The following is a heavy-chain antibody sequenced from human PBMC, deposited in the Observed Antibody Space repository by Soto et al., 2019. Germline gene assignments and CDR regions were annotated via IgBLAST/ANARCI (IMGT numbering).Heavy chain of an antibody. CDR3: ARDPSYGDYSYYGMDV. CDR2: ISYSGNT. Sequence: QVQLQESGPGLVKPSQTLSLTCTVSGASINGGGYYWSWIRQHPGKGLEWIGSISYSGNTYYSPSLKSRVTISVDTSKSHFSLRLTSGTAADTDVYYCARDPSYGDYSYYGMDVWGQGTTVTVSS. J-gene: IGHJ6*02. V-gene: IGHV4-31*03. D-gene: IGHD4-17*01. CDR1: GASINGGGYY.